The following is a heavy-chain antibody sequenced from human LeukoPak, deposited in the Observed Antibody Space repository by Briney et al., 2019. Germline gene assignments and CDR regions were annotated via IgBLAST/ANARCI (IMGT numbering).Heavy chain of an antibody. J-gene: IGHJ4*02. CDR2: INHSGST. V-gene: IGHV4-39*07. CDR3: ARGRRMVRGQLDY. Sequence: PSETLSLTCTVSGDSISSGTFYWGWIRQPPGKGLEWIGEINHSGSTNYNPSLKSRVTISVDTSKNQFSLKLSSVTAADTAVYYCARGRRMVRGQLDYWGQGTLVTVSS. CDR1: GDSISSGTFY. D-gene: IGHD3-10*01.